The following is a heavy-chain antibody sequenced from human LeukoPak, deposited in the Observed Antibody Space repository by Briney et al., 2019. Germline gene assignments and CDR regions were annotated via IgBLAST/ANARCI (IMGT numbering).Heavy chain of an antibody. D-gene: IGHD6-19*01. V-gene: IGHV1-18*01. J-gene: IGHJ4*02. Sequence: VASAKVSCKTSGYTFTSSGITWVRQAPGQGLEWMGWISTYNGYSKYAQNLQGRVTMTADTSTTTAYMELSSLRSDDTAVYYCAKNSSGGYSDYWGQGTLVTVSS. CDR3: AKNSSGGYSDY. CDR2: ISTYNGYS. CDR1: GYTFTSSG.